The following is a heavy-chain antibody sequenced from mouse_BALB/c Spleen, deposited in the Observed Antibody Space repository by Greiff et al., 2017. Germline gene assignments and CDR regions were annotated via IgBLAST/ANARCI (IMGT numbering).Heavy chain of an antibody. CDR3: AAGIAMDY. D-gene: IGHD4-1*01. CDR2: ISSGSSTI. V-gene: IGHV5-17*02. J-gene: IGHJ4*01. CDR1: GFTFSSFG. Sequence: EVQGVESGGGLVQPGGSRKLSCAASGFTFSSFGMHWVRQAPEKGLEWVAYISSGSSTIYYADTVKGRFTISRDNPKNTLFLQMTSLRSEDTAMYYCAAGIAMDYWGQGTSVTVSS.